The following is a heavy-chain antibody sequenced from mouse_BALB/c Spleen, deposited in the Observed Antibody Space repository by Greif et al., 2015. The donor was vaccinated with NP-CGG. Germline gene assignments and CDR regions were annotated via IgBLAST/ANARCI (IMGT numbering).Heavy chain of an antibody. J-gene: IGHJ4*01. Sequence: VQVVESGAELVRPGSSVKISCKASGYAFRSYWMNWVKQRPGQGLEWIGQIYPGDGDTNYNGKFKGKATLTADKSSSTAYMQLSSLTSEDSAVYFCASLNYVGYYYAMDYWGQGTSVTVSS. CDR2: IYPGDGDT. CDR3: ASLNYVGYYYAMDY. CDR1: GYAFRSYW. D-gene: IGHD2-1*01. V-gene: IGHV1-80*01.